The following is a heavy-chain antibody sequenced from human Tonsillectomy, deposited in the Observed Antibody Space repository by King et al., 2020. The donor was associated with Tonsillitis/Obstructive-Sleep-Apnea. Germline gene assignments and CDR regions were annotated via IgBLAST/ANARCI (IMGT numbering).Heavy chain of an antibody. V-gene: IGHV2-5*02. CDR2: IDWDDEK. J-gene: IGHJ3*02. CDR1: GFSLNTSELS. D-gene: IGHD5-12*01. CDR3: ARSAFSGYDYFGAFDI. Sequence: TLKESGPTLVKPTQTLTLTCTFSGFSLNTSELSVGWIRQPPGKALEWLALIDWDDEKRYSPSLKSRLTITTGTSKNQVVLTLTNTDPVDTATYYCARSAFSGYDYFGAFDIWGQGAMVTVSS.